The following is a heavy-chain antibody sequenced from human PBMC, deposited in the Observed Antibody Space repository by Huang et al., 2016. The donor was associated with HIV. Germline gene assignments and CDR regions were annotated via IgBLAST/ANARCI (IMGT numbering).Heavy chain of an antibody. CDR1: GGSISSSSYY. CDR3: ARHKGSSPFYFDY. Sequence: QLQLQESGPGLVKPSETLSLTCTVSGGSISSSSYYWGWIRQPPGKGLEWSGSIYYSGSTYYNPSLKSRVTISVDTAKNQFSLKLSSVTAADTAVYYCARHKGSSPFYFDYWGQGTLVTVSS. J-gene: IGHJ4*02. D-gene: IGHD1-26*01. CDR2: IYYSGST. V-gene: IGHV4-39*01.